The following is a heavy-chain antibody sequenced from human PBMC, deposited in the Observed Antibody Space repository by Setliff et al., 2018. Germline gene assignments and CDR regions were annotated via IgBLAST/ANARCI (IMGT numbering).Heavy chain of an antibody. CDR2: ISSSSSYI. J-gene: IGHJ4*02. V-gene: IGHV3-21*06. CDR3: VLGSWALGPN. CDR1: GFTFSSYS. Sequence: PGGSLRLSCAASGFTFSSYSMNWVRQAPGKGLEWVSSISSSSSYIYYADSVKGRFTMSRDNAKNSLYLQMNSLRAEDTAVYYCVLGSWALGPNWGQGTLVTVSS. D-gene: IGHD7-27*01.